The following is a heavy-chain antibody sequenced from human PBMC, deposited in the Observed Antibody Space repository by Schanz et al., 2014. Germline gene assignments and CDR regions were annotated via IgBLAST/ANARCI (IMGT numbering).Heavy chain of an antibody. CDR1: GFTFSAYG. J-gene: IGHJ5*02. V-gene: IGHV3-33*01. CDR3: ARDRSAMVTSGNTLDP. CDR2: IWYDGNNK. Sequence: QVQLVESGGGVVQPGRSLRLSCAASGFTFSAYGMHWVRQAPGKGLEWVAVIWYDGNNKYYADSVKGRFTISRDNSKNTLYLQMNSLRAEDTAVYYCARDRSAMVTSGNTLDPWGQGTLVTVSS. D-gene: IGHD5-18*01.